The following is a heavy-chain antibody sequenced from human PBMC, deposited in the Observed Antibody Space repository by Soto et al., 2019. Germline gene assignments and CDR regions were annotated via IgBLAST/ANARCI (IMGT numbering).Heavy chain of an antibody. V-gene: IGHV3-30*18. Sequence: QVQLVESGGGVVQHGRSLRLSCAASGFTFSNYGMHWVRQAPGKGLEWVALISYDGSNKYYADSVKGRFTISRDNTKNTLYLQMNSLRGEDSAVYYCAKDLHSSGWAAYNFDYWGQGTLVTVSS. CDR2: ISYDGSNK. D-gene: IGHD6-25*01. CDR3: AKDLHSSGWAAYNFDY. CDR1: GFTFSNYG. J-gene: IGHJ4*02.